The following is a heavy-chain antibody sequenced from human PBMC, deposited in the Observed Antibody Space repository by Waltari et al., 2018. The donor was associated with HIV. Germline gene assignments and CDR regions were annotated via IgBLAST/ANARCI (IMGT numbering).Heavy chain of an antibody. CDR3: LVVSSVTTGRPPPEENFDV. J-gene: IGHJ3*01. V-gene: IGHV1-46*01. CDR2: LKPGRGST. D-gene: IGHD4-17*01. Sequence: QVLLAQSGGEVKKPGASVKISCKASQYLFSTFYFHWVRQAPGHGLKWMGSLKPGRGSTTYPLTYRDRVTLPTDTSANTVFIEGGSLRSDVTAFYFCLVVSSVTTGRPPPEENFDVWCQGTVVPV. CDR1: QYLFSTFY.